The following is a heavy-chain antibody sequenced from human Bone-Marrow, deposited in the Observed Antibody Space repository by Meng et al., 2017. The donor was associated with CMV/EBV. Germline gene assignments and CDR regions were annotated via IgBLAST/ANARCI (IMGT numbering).Heavy chain of an antibody. J-gene: IGHJ5*02. D-gene: IGHD6-13*01. CDR1: GFTFSGYV. CDR2: VSIDGKNE. V-gene: IGHV3-30*03. CDR3: ARGRQLVQYDWFDP. Sequence: GESLKISCAASGFTFSGYVVHWVRQAPGKGLEWVAIVSIDGKNEYYADSVRGRFTVSRDNSKNSLYLQMNSLRAEDMAVYYCARGRQLVQYDWFDPWGQGTLVTVSS.